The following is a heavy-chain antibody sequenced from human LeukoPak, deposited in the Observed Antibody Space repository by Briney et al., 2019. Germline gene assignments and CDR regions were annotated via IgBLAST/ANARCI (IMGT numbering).Heavy chain of an antibody. Sequence: PSETLSLTCAVYGGSFSGFYWSWLRQPPGQGLEWIGEINHSGSTYYNPSLKSRITMSVDTSENQFSLRLSSVTAADTAIYYCARGGIIGTTSNWFDPWGQATLVTVSS. J-gene: IGHJ5*02. CDR1: GGSFSGFY. CDR2: INHSGST. V-gene: IGHV4-34*01. CDR3: ARGGIIGTTSNWFDP. D-gene: IGHD1-20*01.